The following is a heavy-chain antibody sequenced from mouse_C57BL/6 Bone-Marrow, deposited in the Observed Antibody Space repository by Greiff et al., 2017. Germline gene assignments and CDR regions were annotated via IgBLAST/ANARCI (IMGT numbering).Heavy chain of an antibody. CDR1: GYTFTSYW. V-gene: IGHV1-59*01. Sequence: VKLQQPGAELVRPGTSVKLSCKASGYTFTSYWMHWVKQRPGQGLEWIGVIDPSDSYTNYNQKFKGKATLTVDTSSSTAYMQLSSLTSEDSAVYYCARDSSGPYYFDYWGQGTTLTVSS. J-gene: IGHJ2*01. CDR2: IDPSDSYT. CDR3: ARDSSGPYYFDY. D-gene: IGHD3-2*02.